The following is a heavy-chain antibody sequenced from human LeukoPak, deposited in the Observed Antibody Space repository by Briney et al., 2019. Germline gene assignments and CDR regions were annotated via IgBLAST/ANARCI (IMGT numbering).Heavy chain of an antibody. Sequence: PGGSLRLSCAASGFTFSTYAMNWVRQAPGKGLEWVSSISSSSSYIYYADSVKGRFTISRDNAKNSLYLQMNSLRAEDTAVYYCARSYTNYYDSSSYFDYWGQGTLVTVSS. CDR1: GFTFSTYA. D-gene: IGHD3-22*01. CDR2: ISSSSSYI. V-gene: IGHV3-21*01. J-gene: IGHJ4*02. CDR3: ARSYTNYYDSSSYFDY.